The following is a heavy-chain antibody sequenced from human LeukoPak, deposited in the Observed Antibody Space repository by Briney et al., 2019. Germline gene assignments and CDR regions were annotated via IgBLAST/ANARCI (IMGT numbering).Heavy chain of an antibody. J-gene: IGHJ4*02. Sequence: PGGSLRLSCAASGFTFTSYWIGWVRQMPGKGLEWMGIIYPGDSDTRYSPSFQGQVTISADKSITTAYLQWSSLKASDTAMYYCARRAYFDSSGYYIDYWGQGTLVTVSS. D-gene: IGHD3-22*01. CDR1: GFTFTSYW. CDR3: ARRAYFDSSGYYIDY. CDR2: IYPGDSDT. V-gene: IGHV5-51*01.